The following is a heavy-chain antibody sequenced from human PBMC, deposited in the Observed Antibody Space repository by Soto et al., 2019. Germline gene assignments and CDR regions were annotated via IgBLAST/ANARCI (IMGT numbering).Heavy chain of an antibody. D-gene: IGHD2-21*02. V-gene: IGHV4-39*01. CDR1: GGSISRSSYY. J-gene: IGHJ4*02. CDR2: AYYSGTT. Sequence: QLQLQESGPGLVKPSETLSLTCTVSGGSISRSSYYWGWIRQPPGKGLEWIGSAYYSGTTHYSPSLKSRVTMSVDTSKNQFTLKLTSVTAADTAVYYCATTADHWGQGTLVTVSS. CDR3: ATTADH.